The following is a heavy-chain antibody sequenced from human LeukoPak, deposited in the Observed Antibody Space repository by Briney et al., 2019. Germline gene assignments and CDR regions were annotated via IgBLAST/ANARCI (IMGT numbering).Heavy chain of an antibody. CDR3: ARENPSGYYNRPIDY. D-gene: IGHD3-22*01. CDR2: IYYNGIT. J-gene: IGHJ4*02. CDR1: GGSLSTFY. V-gene: IGHV4-59*01. Sequence: PSETLSLTCSVSGGSLSTFYWTWIRQSPGKGLEWIGYIYYNGITNYNLSLKSRVTISLDTSRNLFSLKLSSVTAADTAIYYCARENPSGYYNRPIDYWGQGTLVTVSS.